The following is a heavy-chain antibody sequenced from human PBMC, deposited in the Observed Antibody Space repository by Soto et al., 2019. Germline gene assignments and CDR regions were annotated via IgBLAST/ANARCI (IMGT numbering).Heavy chain of an antibody. Sequence: GGSLRLSCAASGFTFGSYAMSWVRQAPGKGLEWVSTIDKTGVSTYYADSVKGRFTISRDNSKQTLYLQMISLRAEDTAVYYYAKGGYTFGFLFASWGQGTLVTVSS. CDR1: GFTFGSYA. J-gene: IGHJ4*02. V-gene: IGHV3-23*01. D-gene: IGHD5-18*01. CDR3: AKGGYTFGFLFAS. CDR2: IDKTGVST.